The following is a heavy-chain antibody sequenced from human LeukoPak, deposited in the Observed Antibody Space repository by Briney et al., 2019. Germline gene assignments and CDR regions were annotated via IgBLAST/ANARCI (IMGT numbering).Heavy chain of an antibody. V-gene: IGHV1-46*01. D-gene: IGHD3-10*01. CDR1: GYTFTSYY. J-gene: IGHJ6*02. CDR3: ARSYYGSGSPLYYYYGMDV. CDR2: ISPSGGST. Sequence: ASVKVSCKASGYTFTSYYMHWVRQAPGQGLEWMGIISPSGGSTSYAQKFQGRVTMTRDTSTSTVYMELSSLRSEDTAVYYCARSYYGSGSPLYYYYGMDVWGQGTTVTVSS.